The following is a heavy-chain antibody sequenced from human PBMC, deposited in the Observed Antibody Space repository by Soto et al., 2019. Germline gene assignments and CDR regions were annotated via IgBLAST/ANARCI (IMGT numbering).Heavy chain of an antibody. D-gene: IGHD6-19*01. Sequence: PGGSLRLSCAASGFSFGNYAMSWVRQAPGKGLEWVSGIRGSGGRTDYADSVKGRFTISRDNSKNTLYLQMNSLRAEDAAVYYCEKKHSSGPFDYWGQGTLVTVSS. J-gene: IGHJ4*02. CDR1: GFSFGNYA. CDR2: IRGSGGRT. CDR3: EKKHSSGPFDY. V-gene: IGHV3-23*01.